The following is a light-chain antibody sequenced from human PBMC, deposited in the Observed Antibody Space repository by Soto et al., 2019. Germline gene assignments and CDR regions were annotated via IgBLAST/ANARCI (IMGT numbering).Light chain of an antibody. CDR2: EVT. J-gene: IGLJ1*01. CDR1: SRDVGGYNY. V-gene: IGLV2-14*01. Sequence: QSVLTQPASVSGSPGQSITISCTGTSRDVGGYNYVSWYKQTPGKAPKLMIFEVTSRPSGVSNRFSGSKSGNTASLTISGLQAEDEADYYCSSYTSSSSLVFGTGTKVTVL. CDR3: SSYTSSSSLV.